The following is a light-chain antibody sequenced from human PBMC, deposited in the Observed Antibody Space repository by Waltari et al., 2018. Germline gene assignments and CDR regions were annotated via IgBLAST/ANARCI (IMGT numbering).Light chain of an antibody. CDR2: HAS. CDR1: QSVSKY. J-gene: IGKJ1*01. V-gene: IGKV3-20*01. Sequence: EIVLTQSPGTLSLSPGERATLSCRASQSVSKYLAWYQQKPGQAPRLLIYHASTRAAGIPDRFSGSGYGTYFSLTISRLEAEDFAVYYCQHYVSLPATFGQGTKVEIK. CDR3: QHYVSLPAT.